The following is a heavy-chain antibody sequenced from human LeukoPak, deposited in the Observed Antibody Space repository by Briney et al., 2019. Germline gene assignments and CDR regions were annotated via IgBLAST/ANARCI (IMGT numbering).Heavy chain of an antibody. J-gene: IGHJ4*02. CDR1: GGSISSYY. V-gene: IGHV4-59*01. CDR2: IYYSGST. CDR3: ARVRTWFGEFPLSVTATHTFDY. Sequence: ASETLSLTCTVSGGSISSYYWSWIRQPPGKGLEWIGYIYYSGSTNYNPSLKSRVTISVDTSKNQFSLKLSSVTAADTAVYYCARVRTWFGEFPLSVTATHTFDYWGQGTLVTVSS. D-gene: IGHD3-10*01.